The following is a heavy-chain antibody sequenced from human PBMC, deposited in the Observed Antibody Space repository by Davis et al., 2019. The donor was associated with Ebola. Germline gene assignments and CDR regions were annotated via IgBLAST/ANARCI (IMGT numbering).Heavy chain of an antibody. J-gene: IGHJ4*02. Sequence: ESLKISCTVSGASIGSYYWSWIRQPPGKGLEWIGYIYYTGSTNYNPSLKSRVTISVDTSKNKFSLELRSVTAADTAVYYCARVSGTLSRWGQGTLVTVSS. CDR2: IYYTGST. CDR3: ARVSGTLSR. V-gene: IGHV4-59*01. D-gene: IGHD1-7*01. CDR1: GASIGSYY.